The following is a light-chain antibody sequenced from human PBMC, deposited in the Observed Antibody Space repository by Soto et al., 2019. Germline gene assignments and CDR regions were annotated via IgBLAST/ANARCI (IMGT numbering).Light chain of an antibody. CDR3: QQYHYWCS. V-gene: IGKV3-15*01. CDR2: DAS. J-gene: IGKJ1*01. CDR1: QSVSRH. Sequence: EMVMTQSPATLSVSPGERATLSCRASQSVSRHLARYQQKPGQPPRLLIYDASARATGIPARFSGSGSGTEFTLTIGSRQSEDSAVYYCQQYHYWCSSAQGTKVELK.